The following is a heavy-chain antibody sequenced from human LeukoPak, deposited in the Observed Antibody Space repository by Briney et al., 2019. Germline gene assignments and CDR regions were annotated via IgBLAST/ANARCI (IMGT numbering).Heavy chain of an antibody. J-gene: IGHJ3*02. D-gene: IGHD6-19*01. V-gene: IGHV3-53*01. CDR1: GFTVSSNY. Sequence: PGGSLRLSCAASGFTVSSNYMSWVRQAPGKGLEWVSVIYSGGSTYYADSVKGRFTISRDNSKNTLYLQMNSLRAEDTAVYYCAKAPREYSSGLAAFDIWGQGTMVTVSS. CDR3: AKAPREYSSGLAAFDI. CDR2: IYSGGST.